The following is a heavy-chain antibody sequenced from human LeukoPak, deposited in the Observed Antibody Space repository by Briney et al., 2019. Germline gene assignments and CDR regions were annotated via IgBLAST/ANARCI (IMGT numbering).Heavy chain of an antibody. CDR2: IYYSGST. CDR3: ASSTVVVIRSRAFDI. CDR1: GGSISSSSYY. V-gene: IGHV4-39*07. D-gene: IGHD3-22*01. Sequence: SETLSLTCTVSGGSISSSSYYWGWIRQPPGKGLEWIGSIYYSGSTYYNPSLKSRVTISVDTSKNQFSLKLSSVTAADTAVYYCASSTVVVIRSRAFDIWGQGTMVTVSS. J-gene: IGHJ3*02.